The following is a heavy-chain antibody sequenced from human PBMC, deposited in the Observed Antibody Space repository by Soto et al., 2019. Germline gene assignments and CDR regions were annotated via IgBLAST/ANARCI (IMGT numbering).Heavy chain of an antibody. V-gene: IGHV4-39*01. CDR2: SYYSGTT. D-gene: IGHD1-20*01. CDR1: GASISVHSYY. Sequence: SETLSLPCTVSGASISVHSYYWTWIREAPGKGLEWIGSSYYSGTTYFNPSLKSRATISVDTSKNQFSLRLTSVTAADTAIYYCTRRYNWNDNYFDPLGPGALVTVCS. CDR3: TRRYNWNDNYFDP. J-gene: IGHJ5*02.